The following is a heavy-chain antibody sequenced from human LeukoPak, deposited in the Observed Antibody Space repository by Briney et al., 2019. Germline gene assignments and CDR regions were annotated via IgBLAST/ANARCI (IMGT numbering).Heavy chain of an antibody. Sequence: PGGSLRLSCAASGFTFSSYSMNWVRQAPGKGLEWVSSISSSSSYIYYADSVKGRFTISRDNAKNSLYLQMNSLRAEDTAVYYCAREAGYSSSWDAFDIWGQGTMVTVSS. CDR3: AREAGYSSSWDAFDI. J-gene: IGHJ3*02. CDR1: GFTFSSYS. CDR2: ISSSSSYI. V-gene: IGHV3-21*01. D-gene: IGHD6-13*01.